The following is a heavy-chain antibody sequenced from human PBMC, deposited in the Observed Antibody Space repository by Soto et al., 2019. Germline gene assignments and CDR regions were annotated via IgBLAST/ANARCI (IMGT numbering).Heavy chain of an antibody. CDR2: IIPIFGTA. CDR1: GGTFSSYA. J-gene: IGHJ4*02. CDR3: ARETRAGTSLEWLLHLDY. V-gene: IGHV1-69*13. Sequence: SVKVSCKASGGTFSSYAISWVRQAPGQGLEWMGGIIPIFGTANYAQKFQGRVTITADESTSTAYMELSSLRSEDTAVYYCARETRAGTSLEWLLHLDYSGQGTLVTVS. D-gene: IGHD3-3*01.